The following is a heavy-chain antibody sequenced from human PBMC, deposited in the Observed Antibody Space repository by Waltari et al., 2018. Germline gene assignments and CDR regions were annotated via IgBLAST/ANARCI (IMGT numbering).Heavy chain of an antibody. CDR3: ARVNGGGYFFGGTYYDESNWFDP. J-gene: IGHJ5*02. CDR2: INPNSGGT. V-gene: IGHV1-2*06. CDR1: GYTFTGYY. Sequence: QVQLVQSGAEVKKPGASVKVSCKASGYTFTGYYIYWVRQAPGQGLEWMGRINPNSGGTNYAQKFQGRITLTRDTSISTAYMELSSLTSDDTAMYYCARVNGGGYFFGGTYYDESNWFDPWGQEPWSPSPQ. D-gene: IGHD2-15*01.